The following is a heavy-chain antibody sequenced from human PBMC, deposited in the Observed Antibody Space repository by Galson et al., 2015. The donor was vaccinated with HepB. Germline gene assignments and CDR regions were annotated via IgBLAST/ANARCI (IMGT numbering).Heavy chain of an antibody. CDR2: INPSGGST. CDR3: ARAQYGDPFGY. CDR1: GYTFTSYY. V-gene: IGHV1-46*01. J-gene: IGHJ4*02. Sequence: SVKVSCKASGYTFTSYYMHWVRQAPGQGLEWMGIINPSGGSTSYAQKFQGRVTMTRDTSTSTVYMELSSLRSEATAVYYCARAQYGDPFGYWGQGTLVTVSS. D-gene: IGHD4-17*01.